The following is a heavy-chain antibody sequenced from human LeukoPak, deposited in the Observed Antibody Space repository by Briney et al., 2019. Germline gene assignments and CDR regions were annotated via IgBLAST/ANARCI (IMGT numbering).Heavy chain of an antibody. CDR1: GFTFTSHW. CDR2: IMEDGSEK. J-gene: IGHJ4*02. CDR3: VRDKVGGSNDF. Sequence: PGGSLRLSCGASGFTFTSHWMSWVRQAPGKGLEWVANIMEDGSEKKYVDSVKGRFTISRDNTKNSAYLQMSGLRAEDTAIYYCVRDKVGGSNDFWGQGTLVTVSS. D-gene: IGHD2-15*01. V-gene: IGHV3-7*01.